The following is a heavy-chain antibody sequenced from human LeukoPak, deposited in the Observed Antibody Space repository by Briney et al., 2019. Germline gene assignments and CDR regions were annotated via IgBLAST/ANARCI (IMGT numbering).Heavy chain of an antibody. D-gene: IGHD3/OR15-3a*01. CDR1: GFNFDDYG. CDR3: ARGHIYQMAWYYFDY. J-gene: IGHJ4*02. V-gene: IGHV3-20*04. CDR2: IYWNGGST. Sequence: GGSLTLSCAASGFNFDDYGMRWLRQAPGKGLEWVSGIYWNGGSTGYADSVKGRFTISRDNAKNSLYLQMNSLKAEDTALYYCARGHIYQMAWYYFDYWGQGTLVTVSS.